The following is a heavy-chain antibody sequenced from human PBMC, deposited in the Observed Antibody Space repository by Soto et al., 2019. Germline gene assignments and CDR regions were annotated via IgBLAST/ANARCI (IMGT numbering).Heavy chain of an antibody. CDR2: VSDGGSDA. CDR3: AKHFVNGEVDY. J-gene: IGHJ4*02. D-gene: IGHD3-10*01. V-gene: IGHV3-23*01. CDR1: GFTFSTYA. Sequence: EVQLLESGGGLVQPGGSLRLSCAASGFTFSTYAMSWVRQPPGKGLEWVSIVSDGGSDAFYADSVKDRFAISRDTSKNTLYLQMTSLTVEDTAVYYCAKHFVNGEVDYWGQGTPVTVSS.